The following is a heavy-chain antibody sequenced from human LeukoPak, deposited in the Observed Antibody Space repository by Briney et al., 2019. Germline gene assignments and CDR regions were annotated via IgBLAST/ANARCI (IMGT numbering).Heavy chain of an antibody. J-gene: IGHJ4*02. D-gene: IGHD6-6*01. CDR3: ASSIAEDYFDY. CDR1: GFTFDDYG. CDR2: INWNGGST. Sequence: GGSLRLSCAASGFTFDDYGMSWVRQAPGKGLEWVSGINWNGGSTGYADSVKGRFTISRDNAKNSLYLQMNSLRAEDTAVYYCASSIAEDYFDYWGQGTLVTVSS. V-gene: IGHV3-20*04.